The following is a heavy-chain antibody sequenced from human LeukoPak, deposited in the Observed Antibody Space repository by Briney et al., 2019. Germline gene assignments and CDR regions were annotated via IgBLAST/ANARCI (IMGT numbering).Heavy chain of an antibody. CDR3: ARDLTHRRNYDSSGYHIVAAF. D-gene: IGHD3-22*01. J-gene: IGHJ4*02. CDR1: GYTFTGYY. Sequence: ASVKVSCKASGYTFTGYYMHWVRQAPGQGLEWMGWISGYNGHTKYVEKFQGRVTMTTDTSTSTAYMELRSLRSDDTAVYYCARDLTHRRNYDSSGYHIVAAFWGQGTLVTVSS. CDR2: ISGYNGHT. V-gene: IGHV1-18*04.